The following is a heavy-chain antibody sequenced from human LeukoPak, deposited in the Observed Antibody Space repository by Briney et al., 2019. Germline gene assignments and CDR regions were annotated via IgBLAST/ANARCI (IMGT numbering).Heavy chain of an antibody. Sequence: GGSLRLSCAASGFSFSSYWMSWVRQAPGKGLEWVANIKQDGGDKYYVDSVKGRFTISRDNAKNSLYLQMNSLRAEDRAVYFCARAQPLTVATWGYFYYSMDVWGKGTTVTVSS. CDR1: GFSFSSYW. V-gene: IGHV3-7*01. CDR3: ARAQPLTVATWGYFYYSMDV. J-gene: IGHJ6*03. D-gene: IGHD4-17*01. CDR2: IKQDGGDK.